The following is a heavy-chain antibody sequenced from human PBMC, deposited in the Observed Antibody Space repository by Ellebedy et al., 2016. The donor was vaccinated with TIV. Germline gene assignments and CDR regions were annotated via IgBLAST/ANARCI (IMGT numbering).Heavy chain of an antibody. CDR2: ISSSSTTI. CDR3: ASWFGGRNY. D-gene: IGHD3-10*01. J-gene: IGHJ4*02. CDR1: RFSFSAYN. Sequence: PGGSLRLSCAASRFSFSAYNMNWVRQAPGKGLEWISHISSSSTTIYYADSVKGRFTISRDNVKNSLYLQMNSLRDEDTAVYYCASWFGGRNYWGQGTLVTVSS. V-gene: IGHV3-48*02.